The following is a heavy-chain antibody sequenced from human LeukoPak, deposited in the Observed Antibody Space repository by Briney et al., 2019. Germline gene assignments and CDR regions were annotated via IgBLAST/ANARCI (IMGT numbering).Heavy chain of an antibody. CDR2: ISYDGSNK. V-gene: IGHV3-30-3*01. J-gene: IGHJ4*02. CDR3: ARARVGATYAFDY. Sequence: GGSLRLSCAASGFTFSSYAMHWVRQAPGKGLEWVAVISYDGSNKYYADSVKGRFTISRDNSKNTLYLQMNSLRAEDTAVYYCARARVGATYAFDYWGQGTLVTVSS. CDR1: GFTFSSYA. D-gene: IGHD1-26*01.